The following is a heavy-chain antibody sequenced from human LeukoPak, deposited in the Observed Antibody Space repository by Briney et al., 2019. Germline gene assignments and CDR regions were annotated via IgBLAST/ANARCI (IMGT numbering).Heavy chain of an antibody. CDR2: IRSKANSYAT. CDR3: TRRVSSGYD. Sequence: GGSLRLSCAASGFTFSGSAMHWVRQASGKGLEWVGRIRSKANSYATAYAASVKGRFTISRDDSKNTAYLQMNSLKTEDTAVYYCTRRVSSGYDWGQGNLVTVSS. D-gene: IGHD3-22*01. V-gene: IGHV3-73*01. CDR1: GFTFSGSA. J-gene: IGHJ4*02.